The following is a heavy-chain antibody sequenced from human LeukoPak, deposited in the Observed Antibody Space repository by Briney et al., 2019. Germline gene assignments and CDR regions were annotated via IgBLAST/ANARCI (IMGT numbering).Heavy chain of an antibody. D-gene: IGHD5-18*01. V-gene: IGHV3-48*03. CDR2: ISSSGGTR. CDR3: ARDVIQPWLLFDY. J-gene: IGHJ4*02. Sequence: GGSLRLSCAASGFTFSSYEMNWVRQAPGKGLEWVSYISSSGGTRYYADSVKGRFTISRDNAKNSLYLQMNSLRAEDTAVYYCARDVIQPWLLFDYWGQGILVTVSS. CDR1: GFTFSSYE.